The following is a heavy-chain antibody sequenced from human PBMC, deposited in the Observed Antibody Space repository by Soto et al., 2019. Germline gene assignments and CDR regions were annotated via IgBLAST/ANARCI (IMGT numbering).Heavy chain of an antibody. CDR3: ARLGGTYRDAAFDI. V-gene: IGHV4-59*08. D-gene: IGHD1-26*01. J-gene: IGHJ3*02. Sequence: PSETLSLTCTVSGGSISSYYWSWIRQPPGKGLEWIGYIYYSGSTNYNPSLKSRVTISVDTSKNQFSLKLSSVTAADTAVYYCARLGGTYRDAAFDIWGQGTMVTVSS. CDR2: IYYSGST. CDR1: GGSISSYY.